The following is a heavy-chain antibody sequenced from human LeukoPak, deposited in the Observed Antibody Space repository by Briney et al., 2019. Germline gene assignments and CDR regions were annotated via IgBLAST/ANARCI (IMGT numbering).Heavy chain of an antibody. CDR3: ARDPQYYYDSSGYYYS. CDR2: IYSGGST. CDR1: GFTVSSNC. V-gene: IGHV3-66*01. J-gene: IGHJ4*02. Sequence: PGGSLRLSCAASGFTVSSNCMSWVRQAPGKGLEWVSVIYSGGSTYYADSVKGRFTISRDNSKNTLYLQMNSLRAEDTAVYYCARDPQYYYDSSGYYYSWGQGTLVTVSS. D-gene: IGHD3-22*01.